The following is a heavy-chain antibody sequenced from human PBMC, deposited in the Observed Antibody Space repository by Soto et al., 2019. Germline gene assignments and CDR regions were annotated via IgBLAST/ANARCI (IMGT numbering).Heavy chain of an antibody. CDR3: ARGGYCTNGLCYEAYYYYGMGV. D-gene: IGHD2-8*01. CDR1: GYTFTSYA. CDR2: INAGNGNT. J-gene: IGHJ6*02. Sequence: ASVKVSCKASGYTFTSYAMHWVRQAPGQRLEWMGWINAGNGNTKYSQKFQGRVTITRDTSASTAYMELSSLRSEDTAVYYCARGGYCTNGLCYEAYYYYGMGVWGQGTTVTVS. V-gene: IGHV1-3*01.